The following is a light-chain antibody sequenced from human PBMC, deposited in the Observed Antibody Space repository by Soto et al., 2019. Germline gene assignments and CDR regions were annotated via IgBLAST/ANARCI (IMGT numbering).Light chain of an antibody. CDR1: SSNIGSNA. Sequence: QSVLTQPTSASGTPGQSVTISCSGSSSNIGSNAVNWYQQLPGTAPKLLIYSNNQRPSGVPDRFSGSKSGTSASLAISGLQSEDEADYYCAAWDDSLNGLYVFGTGTKVTVL. V-gene: IGLV1-44*01. CDR2: SNN. J-gene: IGLJ1*01. CDR3: AAWDDSLNGLYV.